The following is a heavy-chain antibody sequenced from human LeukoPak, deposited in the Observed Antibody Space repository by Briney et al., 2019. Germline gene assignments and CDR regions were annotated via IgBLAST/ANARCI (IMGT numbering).Heavy chain of an antibody. CDR1: GFTFSTYA. CDR3: ARSGVPVD. V-gene: IGHV3-30*04. Sequence: GGSLRLSCAASGFTFSTYAMHWVRQAPAKGLEWVAIISFDGTNKYYAESVKGRFTISRDNSQNTLSLQMNSLRAEDTAVYYCARSGVPVDWGQGTLVTVSS. J-gene: IGHJ4*02. D-gene: IGHD1-26*01. CDR2: ISFDGTNK.